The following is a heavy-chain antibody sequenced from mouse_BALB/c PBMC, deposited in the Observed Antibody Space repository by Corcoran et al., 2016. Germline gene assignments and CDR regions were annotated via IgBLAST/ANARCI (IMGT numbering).Heavy chain of an antibody. J-gene: IGHJ1*01. D-gene: IGHD4-1*01. CDR2: IDPANGNT. CDR1: GFNIKDTY. Sequence: EGQLQQSGAELVKPGASVKLSCTASGFNIKDTYMHWVKQRPEQGLEWIGRIDPANGNTKYDPKFQGKATITADTSSNTAYLQLSSLTSEDTAVYYCANWDWYFDGWGAGTTVTVSS. CDR3: ANWDWYFDG. V-gene: IGHV14-3*02.